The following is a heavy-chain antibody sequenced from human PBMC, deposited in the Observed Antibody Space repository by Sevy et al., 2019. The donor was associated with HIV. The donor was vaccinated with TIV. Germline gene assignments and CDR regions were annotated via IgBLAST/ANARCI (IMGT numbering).Heavy chain of an antibody. D-gene: IGHD3-10*01. V-gene: IGHV3-30-3*01. CDR3: ARDRGSGKNVFFDY. CDR1: GFTFSSYA. CDR2: ISYDGSNK. Sequence: GGSLRLSCAASGFTFSSYAMHGVRQAPGKGLEWVAVISYDGSNKYYADSVKGRFTISRDNSKNTLYLQMNSLRTEDTAVYYCARDRGSGKNVFFDYWGQGTLVTVSS. J-gene: IGHJ4*02.